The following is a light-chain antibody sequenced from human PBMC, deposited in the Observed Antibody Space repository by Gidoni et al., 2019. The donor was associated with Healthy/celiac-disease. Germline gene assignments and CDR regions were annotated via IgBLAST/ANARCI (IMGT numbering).Light chain of an antibody. CDR3: QQLNSYPLT. CDR2: AAS. Sequence: DIQLTQSPSFLSASVGERVTITCRASQGISSYLAWYQQKPGKAPKLLIYAASTLQSGVPSRFSGSGSGTEFTLTISSLQPEDFATYYCQQLNSYPLTFXGXTKVEIK. CDR1: QGISSY. J-gene: IGKJ4*01. V-gene: IGKV1-9*01.